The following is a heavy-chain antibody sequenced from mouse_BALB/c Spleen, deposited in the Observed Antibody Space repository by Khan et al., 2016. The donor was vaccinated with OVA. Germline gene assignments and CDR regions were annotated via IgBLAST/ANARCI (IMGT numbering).Heavy chain of an antibody. D-gene: IGHD1-2*01. Sequence: DVKLQESGPELVKPGDSMKISCKASGYSFTDYTLNWVKQSHGKTLEWIGLIHPYNGVSNYNQKFKGKATLTVDKSSSTAYMELLSLTSEDSAVYYCARSGYGGFAYWGQGTLVTVSA. V-gene: IGHV1-31*01. CDR2: IHPYNGVS. CDR1: GYSFTDYT. CDR3: ARSGYGGFAY. J-gene: IGHJ3*01.